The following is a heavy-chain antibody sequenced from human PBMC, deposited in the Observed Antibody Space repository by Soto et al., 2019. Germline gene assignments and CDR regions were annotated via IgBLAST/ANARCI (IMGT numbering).Heavy chain of an antibody. Sequence: QLQLQESGPGLVKPSETLSLTCTVSGGSISSSSYYWGWIRQPPGKGLEWIGSIYYSGSTYYNPSLKSRVTISVDTSKNQFSLKLSSVTAADTAVYYCARHSFDLRLSGSPFFFDYWGQGTLVTVSS. CDR2: IYYSGST. J-gene: IGHJ4*02. CDR3: ARHSFDLRLSGSPFFFDY. D-gene: IGHD3-10*01. V-gene: IGHV4-39*01. CDR1: GGSISSSSYY.